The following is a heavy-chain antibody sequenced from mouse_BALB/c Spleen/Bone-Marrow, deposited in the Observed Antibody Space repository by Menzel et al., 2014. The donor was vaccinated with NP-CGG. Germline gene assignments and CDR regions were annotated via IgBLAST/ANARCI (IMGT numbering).Heavy chain of an antibody. CDR3: TRSNYGYWYFDV. J-gene: IGHJ1*01. V-gene: IGHV1S81*02. CDR1: GYTFTRYY. D-gene: IGHD1-1*01. CDR2: INPTNGGT. Sequence: QVQLQQSGAELVKPGASVTLSCKASGYTFTRYYMYWVKQRPGQGLEWIGEINPTNGGTNFNEKFKSKATLTVDKSSSTAYMQLSSLTSEDSAVYYCTRSNYGYWYFDVWGAGTTVTVSS.